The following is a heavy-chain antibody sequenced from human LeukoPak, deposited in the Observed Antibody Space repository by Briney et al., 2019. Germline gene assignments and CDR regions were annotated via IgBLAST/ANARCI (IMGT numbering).Heavy chain of an antibody. CDR1: GFTFSSYA. D-gene: IGHD3-22*01. CDR3: AKTHYYDSSGVPGDY. J-gene: IGHJ4*02. CDR2: ISHDGSNP. V-gene: IGHV3-30*18. Sequence: GRSLRLSCAASGFTFSSYAMHWVRQAPGKGLEWVAVISHDGSNPYYADSVKGRFTISRDNSKNTLYLQMSSLRAEDTAVYYCAKTHYYDSSGVPGDYWGQGTLVTVSS.